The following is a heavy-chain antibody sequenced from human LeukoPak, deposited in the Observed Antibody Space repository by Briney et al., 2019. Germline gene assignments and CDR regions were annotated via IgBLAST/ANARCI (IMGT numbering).Heavy chain of an antibody. CDR2: IRSKADAYAT. J-gene: IGHJ4*02. CDR1: GFTFSDSA. D-gene: IGHD6-19*01. Sequence: GGSLKLSCAASGFTFSDSAIHWVRQATGIGLEWVGRIRSKADAYATTYAASLKGRFTISRDDSRNRAYLQMSSLRTEDTAVYYCTREYSSGWPFDFWGQGTLVTVSS. CDR3: TREYSSGWPFDF. V-gene: IGHV3-73*01.